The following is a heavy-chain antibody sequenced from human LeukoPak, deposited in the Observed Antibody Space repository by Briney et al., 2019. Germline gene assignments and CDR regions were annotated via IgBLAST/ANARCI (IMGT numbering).Heavy chain of an antibody. J-gene: IGHJ4*02. CDR1: GGSISSYH. V-gene: IGHV4-59*01. CDR3: AREASYGYVIWDY. D-gene: IGHD5-18*01. Sequence: SETLSLTCTVSGGSISSYHWSWIRQPPGKGLEWIGYIYYSGSTNYNPSLKSRVTISVDTSKNQFSLELNSVTAADTAVYYCAREASYGYVIWDYWGQGTLVTVSS. CDR2: IYYSGST.